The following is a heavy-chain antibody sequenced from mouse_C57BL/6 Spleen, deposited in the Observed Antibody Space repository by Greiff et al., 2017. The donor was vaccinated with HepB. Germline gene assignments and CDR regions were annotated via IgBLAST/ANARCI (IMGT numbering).Heavy chain of an antibody. D-gene: IGHD1-1*01. CDR2: INPSSGYT. CDR1: GYTFTSYT. J-gene: IGHJ1*03. CDR3: ARYGSSYRYFDV. V-gene: IGHV1-4*01. Sequence: QVHVKQSGAELARPGASVKMSCKASGYTFTSYTMHWVKQRPGQGLEWIGYINPSSGYTKYNQKFKDKATLTADKSSSTAYMQLSSLTSEDSAVYYCARYGSSYRYFDVWGTGTTVTVSS.